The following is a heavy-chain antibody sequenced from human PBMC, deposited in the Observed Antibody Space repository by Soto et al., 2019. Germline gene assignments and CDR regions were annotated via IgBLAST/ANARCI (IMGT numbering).Heavy chain of an antibody. V-gene: IGHV3-33*01. Sequence: PGGPLRLSCAASGFTFSSYGMHWVRQAPGKGLEWVAVIWYDGSNKYYADSVKGRFTISRDNSKNTLYLQMNSLRAEDTAVYYCARDCVQLGLYYYYYMDVWGKGTTVTVSS. D-gene: IGHD6-6*01. CDR1: GFTFSSYG. CDR2: IWYDGSNK. J-gene: IGHJ6*03. CDR3: ARDCVQLGLYYYYYMDV.